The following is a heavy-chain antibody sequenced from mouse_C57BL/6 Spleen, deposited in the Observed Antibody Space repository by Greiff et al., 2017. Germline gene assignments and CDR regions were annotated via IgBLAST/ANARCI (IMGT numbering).Heavy chain of an antibody. J-gene: IGHJ1*01. CDR1: GFSFNTYA. V-gene: IGHV10-1*01. Sequence: EADGGLVQPKGSLKLSCAASGFSFNTYAMNWVRQAPGKGLEWVARIRSKSNNYATYYADSVKDRFTISRDDSESMLYLQMNNLKTEDTAMCYSVGHGGYYVEWYFDIWGAQTPVTVSS. CDR2: IRSKSNNYAT. D-gene: IGHD2-3*01. CDR3: VGHGGYYVEWYFDI.